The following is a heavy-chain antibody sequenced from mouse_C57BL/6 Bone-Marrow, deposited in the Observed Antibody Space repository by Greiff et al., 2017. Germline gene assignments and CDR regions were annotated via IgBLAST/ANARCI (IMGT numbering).Heavy chain of an antibody. CDR3: ARWKTEVNFDY. CDR1: GYAFSSSW. V-gene: IGHV1-82*01. Sequence: QVQLQQSGPELVKPGASVKISCKASGYAFSSSWMNWVKQRPGKGLEWIGRIYPGDGDTNYNGKFKGKATLTADKSSSTAYMQLSSLTSEDSAVYFCARWKTEVNFDYWGQGTTLTVSS. D-gene: IGHD3-2*01. CDR2: IYPGDGDT. J-gene: IGHJ2*01.